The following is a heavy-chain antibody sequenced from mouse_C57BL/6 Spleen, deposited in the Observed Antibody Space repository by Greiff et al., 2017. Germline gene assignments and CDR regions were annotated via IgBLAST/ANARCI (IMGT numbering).Heavy chain of an antibody. V-gene: IGHV5-9*01. CDR1: GFTFSSYT. CDR3: AREDYYGSRDFDY. D-gene: IGHD1-1*01. J-gene: IGHJ2*01. Sequence: EVQRVESGGGLVKPGGSLKLSCAASGFTFSSYTMSWVRQTPEKRLEWVATISGGGGNTYYPDSVKGRFTISRDNAKNTLYLQMSSLRSEDTALYYCAREDYYGSRDFDYWGQGTTLTVSS. CDR2: ISGGGGNT.